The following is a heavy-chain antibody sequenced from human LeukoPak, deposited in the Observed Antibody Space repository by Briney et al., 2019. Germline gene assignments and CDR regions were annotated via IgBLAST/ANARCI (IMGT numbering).Heavy chain of an antibody. CDR3: ARDPYSSTWSYGMDV. V-gene: IGHV1-58*01. CDR1: GFTFTSSA. D-gene: IGHD6-6*01. Sequence: SVKVSCKASGFTFTSSAVQWVRQARGQRLEWIGWIVLGSGNTNYAQKSQERVTITRDMSTSTAYMELSSLRAEDTAVYYCARDPYSSTWSYGMDVWGQGTTVTVSS. CDR2: IVLGSGNT. J-gene: IGHJ6*02.